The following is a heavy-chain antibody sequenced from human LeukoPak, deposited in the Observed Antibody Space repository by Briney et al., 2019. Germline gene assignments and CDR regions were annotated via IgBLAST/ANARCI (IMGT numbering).Heavy chain of an antibody. Sequence: GGSLRLSCAASGFTFRSYAMHWVRQAPGKGLEYVSAISSNGGSTYYANSVKGRFTISRDNSKNTLYLQMGSLRAEDMAVYYCARNLARGSFDYWGQGTLVTVSS. J-gene: IGHJ4*02. CDR2: ISSNGGST. CDR1: GFTFRSYA. V-gene: IGHV3-64*01. D-gene: IGHD3-10*01. CDR3: ARNLARGSFDY.